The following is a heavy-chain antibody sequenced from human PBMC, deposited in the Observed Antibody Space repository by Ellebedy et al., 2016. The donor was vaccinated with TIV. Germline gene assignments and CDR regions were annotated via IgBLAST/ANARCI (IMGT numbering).Heavy chain of an antibody. CDR1: GGSINSDIY. V-gene: IGHV4/OR15-8*02. J-gene: IGHJ4*02. Sequence: MPSETLSLTCGVSGGSINSDIYWRWVRQSPRRGTECIGAVYHSGHTNYNPSLQSRLTILMDTSKNHFSLSLKSVTAADTAIYYCVTQGPGYIDSRGYYFDYWGQGTLATVSS. CDR3: VTQGPGYIDSRGYYFDY. CDR2: VYHSGHT. D-gene: IGHD3-22*01.